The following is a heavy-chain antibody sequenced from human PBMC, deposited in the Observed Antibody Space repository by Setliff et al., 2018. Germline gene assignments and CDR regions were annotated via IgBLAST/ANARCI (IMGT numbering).Heavy chain of an antibody. CDR2: INFDGSDT. D-gene: IGHD6-13*01. Sequence: PGESLKISCAASGFTFRNYWMHWVRQAPGKGLVWVSRINFDGSDTVYADPVKGRFTISRDNADNTLNLQMNTLRAEDTAVYYCARARGSSWLFYYMDVWGKGTTVTVSS. CDR3: ARARGSSWLFYYMDV. J-gene: IGHJ6*03. CDR1: GFTFRNYW. V-gene: IGHV3-74*01.